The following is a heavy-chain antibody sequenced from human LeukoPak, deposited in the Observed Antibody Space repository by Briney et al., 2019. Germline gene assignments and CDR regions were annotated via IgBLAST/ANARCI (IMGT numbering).Heavy chain of an antibody. J-gene: IGHJ4*02. CDR3: ARDTYYYDSSGYY. CDR2: IIPIFGTA. Sequence: SVKVSCKASGGTFSSYAISWVRQAPGQGLEWMGRIIPIFGTANYAQKFQGRVTITTDTSTSTTYMELRSLRSDDTAVYYCARDTYYYDSSGYYWGQGTLVTVSS. D-gene: IGHD3-22*01. V-gene: IGHV1-69*05. CDR1: GGTFSSYA.